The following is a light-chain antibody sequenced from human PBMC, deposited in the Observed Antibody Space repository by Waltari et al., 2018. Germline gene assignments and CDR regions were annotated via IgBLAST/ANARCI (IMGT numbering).Light chain of an antibody. J-gene: IGKJ5*01. CDR2: GAS. V-gene: IGKV3-15*01. CDR3: QQYNNWAT. Sequence: EIVMTQSPATLSVSPGERATLSCRASQSVSSNLAWYQQKPGLAPRLLIYGASTRATGIPARFSGSGSGTEFTLTISSLQSEDFALYYCQQYNNWATFGQGTRLEIK. CDR1: QSVSSN.